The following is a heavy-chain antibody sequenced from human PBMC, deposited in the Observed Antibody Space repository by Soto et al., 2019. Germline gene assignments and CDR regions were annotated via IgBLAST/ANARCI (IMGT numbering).Heavy chain of an antibody. V-gene: IGHV4-39*01. D-gene: IGHD3-16*01. Sequence: LSVTCIVSSSAIRTTHYYRGRAPQSASKGLEWIGSMSYSRSTYYNPSLKSRVTISVDTSKNQFSLKLTSVTAAETALYYCSCYSRPTIWGGGYLEDWVQGALVIASS. CDR2: MSYSRST. CDR3: SCYSRPTIWGGGYLED. J-gene: IGHJ4*02. CDR1: SSAIRTTHYY.